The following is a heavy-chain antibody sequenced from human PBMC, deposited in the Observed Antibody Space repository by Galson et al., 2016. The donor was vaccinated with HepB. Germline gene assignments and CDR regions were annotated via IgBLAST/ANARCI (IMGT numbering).Heavy chain of an antibody. J-gene: IGHJ4*02. V-gene: IGHV3-30*18. CDR2: ISYHENNK. D-gene: IGHD4-23*01. Sequence: SLRLSCAASGFTFTSYDMHWVRQAPGKGLEWVAGISYHENNKYYGDSVKGRFTISRDNYRNTLYLQMNSLRSEDTAVYYCANGCKSGNCKIAEFEYWGQGTLVTVSS. CDR1: GFTFTSYD. CDR3: ANGCKSGNCKIAEFEY.